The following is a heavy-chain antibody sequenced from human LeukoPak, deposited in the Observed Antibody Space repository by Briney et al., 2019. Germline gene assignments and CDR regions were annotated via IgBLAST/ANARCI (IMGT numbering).Heavy chain of an antibody. D-gene: IGHD5-24*01. Sequence: GESLKISCKGSGNSFTNYWIAWVHQMPGKGLEWMGILYPGDSDSRYSPSFQGQVTISADKSISTAYLQWSSLKASDTAMYYCARASRDGYNQNFDYWGQGTLVTVSS. J-gene: IGHJ4*02. CDR3: ARASRDGYNQNFDY. CDR2: LYPGDSDS. CDR1: GNSFTNYW. V-gene: IGHV5-51*07.